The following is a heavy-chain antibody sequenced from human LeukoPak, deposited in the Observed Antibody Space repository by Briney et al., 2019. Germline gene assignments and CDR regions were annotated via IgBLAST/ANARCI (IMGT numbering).Heavy chain of an antibody. D-gene: IGHD5-24*01. V-gene: IGHV4-30-4*08. Sequence: SQTLSLTCTVSGASIGSGGYYWNWIRQPPGKGLEWIGYIYYSRSTSYSPSLKSRLTISVDTSKNQFPLKLSSVTAADTAVYSCARDGYNSGYFDYWGQGTLVTVSS. CDR3: ARDGYNSGYFDY. CDR1: GASIGSGGYY. CDR2: IYYSRST. J-gene: IGHJ4*02.